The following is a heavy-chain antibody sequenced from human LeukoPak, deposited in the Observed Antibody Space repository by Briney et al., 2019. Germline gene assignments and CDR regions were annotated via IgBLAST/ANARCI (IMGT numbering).Heavy chain of an antibody. D-gene: IGHD2-2*03. J-gene: IGHJ3*02. CDR3: ARDGYCTSANCYGAFDI. Sequence: GGSLRLSCTVSGFTFSAYWMTWVRQAPGKGLEWVANIRQDGSEKYYMDSVKGRFTISRDNAKNSLFLQLNSLRAEDTAVYYCARDGYCTSANCYGAFDIWGQGTKVTVSS. V-gene: IGHV3-7*01. CDR2: IRQDGSEK. CDR1: GFTFSAYW.